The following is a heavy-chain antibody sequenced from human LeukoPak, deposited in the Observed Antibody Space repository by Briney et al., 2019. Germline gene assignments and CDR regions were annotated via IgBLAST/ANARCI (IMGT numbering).Heavy chain of an antibody. CDR2: INPNSGGT. J-gene: IGHJ4*02. CDR3: ARSNLVGATTTPFDY. D-gene: IGHD1-26*01. Sequence: ASVKVSCKASGYTFTGYYMHWVRQAPGQGLEWMGWINPNSGGTNYAQKFQGRVTMTRDTSISTAYMELSRLRSDDTAVYYCARSNLVGATTTPFDYWGQGTLVTVSS. CDR1: GYTFTGYY. V-gene: IGHV1-2*02.